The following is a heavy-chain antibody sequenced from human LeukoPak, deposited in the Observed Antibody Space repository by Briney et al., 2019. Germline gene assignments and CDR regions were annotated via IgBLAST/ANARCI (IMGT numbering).Heavy chain of an antibody. D-gene: IGHD3-22*01. Sequence: GGSLRLSCAASGFTFSSYGMHWVRQAPGKGLEWVAVISYDGSNKYYADSVKGRFTISRDNSKNTLYLQMNSLRAEDTAVYYCARDSRFDSSGYRHVFWFFDLWGRGTLVTVSS. CDR1: GFTFSSYG. CDR3: ARDSRFDSSGYRHVFWFFDL. J-gene: IGHJ2*01. V-gene: IGHV3-30*03. CDR2: ISYDGSNK.